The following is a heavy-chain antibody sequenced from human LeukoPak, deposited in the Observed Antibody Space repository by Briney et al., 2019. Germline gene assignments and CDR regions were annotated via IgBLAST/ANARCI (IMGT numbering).Heavy chain of an antibody. Sequence: ASVKVSCKASGYTFTSYYMHWVRQAPGQGLEWMGWINPDSGGTNYAQKFQGRVTLTRDTSISTAYMELSSLRSDDTAVYYCARLGGYCSGDTCYSVDYWGQGTLVTVSS. J-gene: IGHJ4*02. CDR2: INPDSGGT. D-gene: IGHD2-15*01. V-gene: IGHV1-2*02. CDR3: ARLGGYCSGDTCYSVDY. CDR1: GYTFTSYY.